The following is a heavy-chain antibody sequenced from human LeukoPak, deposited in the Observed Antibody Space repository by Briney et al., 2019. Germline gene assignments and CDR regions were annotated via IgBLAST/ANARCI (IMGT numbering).Heavy chain of an antibody. V-gene: IGHV3-15*01. J-gene: IGHJ5*02. CDR2: IKSKTDGGTT. CDR1: GFTFSNAW. CDR3: TTDYGGNPNNWFDP. Sequence: GGSLRLSCAASGFTFSNAWMSWVRQAPGKGLEWVGRIKSKTDGGTTDYAAPVKGRFTISRDDSENTLYLQMNSLKTEDTAVYYCTTDYGGNPNNWFDPWGQGTLVTVSS. D-gene: IGHD4-23*01.